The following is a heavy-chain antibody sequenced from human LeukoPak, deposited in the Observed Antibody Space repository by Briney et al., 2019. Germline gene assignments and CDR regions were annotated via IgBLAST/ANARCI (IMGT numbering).Heavy chain of an antibody. Sequence: GGSLRLSCAASGFTFSSYRMSWVRQAPGKGLEWVANIKQDGSEKYYVDSVKGRFTISRDNSKNTLYLQMNSLRAEDTAVYYCAKDLLLWFGELGDYWGQGTLVTVSS. CDR3: AKDLLLWFGELGDY. V-gene: IGHV3-7*01. CDR1: GFTFSSYR. CDR2: IKQDGSEK. J-gene: IGHJ4*02. D-gene: IGHD3-10*01.